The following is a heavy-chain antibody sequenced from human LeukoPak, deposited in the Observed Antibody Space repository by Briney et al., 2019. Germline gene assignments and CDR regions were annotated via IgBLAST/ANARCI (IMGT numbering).Heavy chain of an antibody. CDR2: ISDSGRKT. CDR3: AKDKTFYYDKSGFYYFDY. V-gene: IGHV3-23*01. CDR1: GFTFSSYA. D-gene: IGHD3-22*01. Sequence: PGGSLRLSCAASGFTFSSYAMSWFRQAPGKGLEWVSAISDSGRKTYYADSVKGRFTISRDNSKNTLYLQMNRLRAEDTAVFYCAKDKTFYYDKSGFYYFDYWGQGTLVTVSS. J-gene: IGHJ4*02.